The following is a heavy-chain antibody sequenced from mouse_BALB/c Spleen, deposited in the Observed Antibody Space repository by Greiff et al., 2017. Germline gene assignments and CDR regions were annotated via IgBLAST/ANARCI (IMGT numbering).Heavy chain of an antibody. V-gene: IGHV5-6-5*01. CDR2: ISSGGST. CDR3: ARIEGYYAMDY. J-gene: IGHJ4*01. Sequence: EVQLVESGGGLVKPGGSLKLSCAASGFTFSSYAMSWVRQTPEKRLEWVASISSGGSTYYPDSVKGRFTISRDNPKNTLFLQMTSLRSEDTAMYYCARIEGYYAMDYWGQGTSVTVSS. CDR1: GFTFSSYA.